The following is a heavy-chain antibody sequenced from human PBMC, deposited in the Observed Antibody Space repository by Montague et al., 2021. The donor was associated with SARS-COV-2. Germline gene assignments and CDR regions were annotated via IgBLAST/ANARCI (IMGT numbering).Heavy chain of an antibody. D-gene: IGHD3-10*01. CDR1: GESFSGYY. CDR2: VCHSGST. J-gene: IGHJ6*02. V-gene: IGHV4-34*01. Sequence: SETLSLTCAVYGESFSGYYWRWTRQHTGERQAWAGVVCHSGSTNYNPPLKSRVTISVDTSKNQFSLKLSSVTAADTAVYYCARVRYYGSGTSLGMDVWGQGTTVTVSS. CDR3: ARVRYYGSGTSLGMDV.